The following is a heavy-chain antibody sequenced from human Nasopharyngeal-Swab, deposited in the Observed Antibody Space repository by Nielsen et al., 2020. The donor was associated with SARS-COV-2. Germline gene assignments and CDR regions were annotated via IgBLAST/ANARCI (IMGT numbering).Heavy chain of an antibody. D-gene: IGHD3-9*01. CDR2: IYSDGST. V-gene: IGHV3-53*01. J-gene: IGHJ1*01. CDR3: AREDYDTHFVYFHH. CDR1: GFTISSKY. Sequence: GVPLRLSCAASGFTISSKYIHWLPQAPGKGLEYLSAIYSDGSTSYADSVKGRFTISRDNSKNTVYLQMNSLRVEDTAVYFCAREDYDTHFVYFHHWGQGTLVTVSS.